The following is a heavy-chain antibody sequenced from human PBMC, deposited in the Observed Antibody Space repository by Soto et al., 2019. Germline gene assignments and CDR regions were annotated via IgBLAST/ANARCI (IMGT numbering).Heavy chain of an antibody. CDR1: GGSISSSSYY. CDR2: IYYSGST. CDR3: ARLFTTTGSYDS. D-gene: IGHD1-26*01. J-gene: IGHJ5*01. Sequence: QLQLQESGPGLVKPSETLSLTCTVSGGSISSSSYYWGWIRQPPGKGLEWIGNIYYSGSTYYNPSLKSRVTISVDTSKNQFSLNLSSVTAADTAVYFCARLFTTTGSYDSWGQGTLVTVSS. V-gene: IGHV4-39*01.